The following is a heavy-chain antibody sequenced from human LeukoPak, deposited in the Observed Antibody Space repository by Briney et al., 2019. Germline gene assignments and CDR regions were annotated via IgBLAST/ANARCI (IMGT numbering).Heavy chain of an antibody. J-gene: IGHJ4*02. CDR3: ARVPEGYFDWLLYFDY. V-gene: IGHV1-69*13. D-gene: IGHD3-9*01. Sequence: SVKVSCKASGGTFSSYAISWVRQAPGQGLEWMGGIIPIFGTANYAQKFQGRVTITADESTSTAYMELSSLRSVDTAVYYCARVPEGYFDWLLYFDYWGQGTLVTVSS. CDR2: IIPIFGTA. CDR1: GGTFSSYA.